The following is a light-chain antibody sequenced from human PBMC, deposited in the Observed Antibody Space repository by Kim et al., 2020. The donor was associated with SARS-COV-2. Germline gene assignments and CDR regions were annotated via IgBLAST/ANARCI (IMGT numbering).Light chain of an antibody. CDR1: QSISIS. CDR2: KAS. Sequence: SASVGDRVTITCRASQSISISLAWYLQKPGTAPMLLIYKASTLESGVPSRVSGSGSGTEFTLTSSSLQPDDFATYYCQQYNSYPYTFGQGTKLEI. CDR3: QQYNSYPYT. J-gene: IGKJ2*01. V-gene: IGKV1-5*03.